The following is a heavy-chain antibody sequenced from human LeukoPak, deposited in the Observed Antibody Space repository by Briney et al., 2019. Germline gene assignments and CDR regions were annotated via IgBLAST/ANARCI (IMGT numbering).Heavy chain of an antibody. D-gene: IGHD2-21*01. V-gene: IGHV4-59*01. CDR2: IYYSGST. J-gene: IGHJ6*02. CDR1: GGSISSYY. CDR3: ARSGRLDYGMDV. Sequence: SETLSLTCTVSGGSISSYYWSWIRQPPGKGLEWIGYIYYSGSTNYNPSLKSRVTISVDTSKNQSSLKLSSVTAADTAVYCCARSGRLDYGMDVWGQGTTVTVSS.